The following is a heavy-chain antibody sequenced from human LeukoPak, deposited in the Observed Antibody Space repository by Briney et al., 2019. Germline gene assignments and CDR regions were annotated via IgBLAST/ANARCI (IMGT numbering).Heavy chain of an antibody. V-gene: IGHV1-46*01. CDR2: INPSGGST. CDR1: GYTLTSYY. Sequence: VASVKVSCKASGYTLTSYYMHWVRQAPGQGLEWMGIINPSGGSTSYAQKFQGRVTMTRDTSTSTVYMELSSLRSEDTAVYYCARMGAVAGTADYWGQGTLVTVSS. D-gene: IGHD6-19*01. J-gene: IGHJ4*02. CDR3: ARMGAVAGTADY.